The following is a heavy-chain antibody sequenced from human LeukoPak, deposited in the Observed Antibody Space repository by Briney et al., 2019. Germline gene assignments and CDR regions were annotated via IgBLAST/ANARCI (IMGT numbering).Heavy chain of an antibody. CDR3: ATEVCGGDCYNY. V-gene: IGHV3-30*03. D-gene: IGHD2-21*02. J-gene: IGHJ4*02. Sequence: GGSLRLSCAASGFIFTDYWMYWVRQAPGKGLEWVAVISYDGSNKYYADSVKGRFTISRDNSKNTLYLQMNSLRTEDTAVYYCATEVCGGDCYNYWGQGTLVTVSS. CDR2: ISYDGSNK. CDR1: GFIFTDYW.